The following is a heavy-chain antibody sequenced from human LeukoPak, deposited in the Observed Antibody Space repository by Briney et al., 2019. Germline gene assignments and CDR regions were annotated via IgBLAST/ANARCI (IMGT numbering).Heavy chain of an antibody. J-gene: IGHJ3*02. Sequence: GESLKISCKGSGYSFTSYWIGWVRQMPGKGLEWMGIIYPGDSDTRYSPSFQGQVTISADKSISTAYLQWSGLKASDTAMYYCARTMYYYDSSGYYPDAFDIWGQGTMVTVSS. CDR1: GYSFTSYW. V-gene: IGHV5-51*01. CDR2: IYPGDSDT. D-gene: IGHD3-22*01. CDR3: ARTMYYYDSSGYYPDAFDI.